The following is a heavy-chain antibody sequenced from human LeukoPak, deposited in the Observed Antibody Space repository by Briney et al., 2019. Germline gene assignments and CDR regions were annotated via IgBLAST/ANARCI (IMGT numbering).Heavy chain of an antibody. CDR1: GYTFTGYY. D-gene: IGHD3-22*01. CDR2: INPNSGGT. V-gene: IGHV1-2*02. Sequence: ASVKVSCKASGYTFTGYYMHWVRQAPGQGLEWMGWINPNSGGTNYAQKFQGRVTMTRDTSISTAYMELSRLRSDDTAVYYCAREYYYDSSGYDYWGRGTLVTVSS. J-gene: IGHJ4*02. CDR3: AREYYYDSSGYDY.